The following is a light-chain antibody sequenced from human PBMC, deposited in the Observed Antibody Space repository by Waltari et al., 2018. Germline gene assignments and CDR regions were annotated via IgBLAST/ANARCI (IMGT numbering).Light chain of an antibody. CDR3: QSYDSSLSSSGV. Sequence: QSVLTQPPSVSGAPGQRVTIPCTGSSSNIGAGYDVHWYQQLPGAAPKVLIYGYSKPPSGVPDRFSGSKSGTSAALAITGRQAEDEAYYFCQSYDSSLSSSGVFGGGTKVTVL. J-gene: IGLJ2*01. CDR2: GYS. CDR1: SSNIGAGYD. V-gene: IGLV1-40*01.